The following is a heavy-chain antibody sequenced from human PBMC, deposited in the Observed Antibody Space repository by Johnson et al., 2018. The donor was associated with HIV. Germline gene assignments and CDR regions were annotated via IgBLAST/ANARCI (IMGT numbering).Heavy chain of an antibody. V-gene: IGHV3-23*04. Sequence: VQLVESGGGLVQPGGSLRLSCAASGFTFSTCAMSCVRQAPGKGLEWVSAISGSGGSTYYADSVKGRFTISRDNSKNSLYLQMNSLRAEDTAVYYCARSEGYSYGYNDAFDIWGQGTMVTVSS. CDR1: GFTFSTCA. J-gene: IGHJ3*02. CDR3: ARSEGYSYGYNDAFDI. D-gene: IGHD5-18*01. CDR2: ISGSGGST.